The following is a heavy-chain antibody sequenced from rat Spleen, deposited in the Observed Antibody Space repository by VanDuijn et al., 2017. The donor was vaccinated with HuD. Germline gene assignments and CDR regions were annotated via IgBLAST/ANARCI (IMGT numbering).Heavy chain of an antibody. J-gene: IGHJ1*01. CDR2: ISYDGSST. Sequence: EVQLVESGGGLVQPGRSLKLSCAASGFTFSDYNMAWVRQAPKKGLEWVSTISYDGSSTYYRDSVKGRFTITRDNAKSTLYLQMDSLRSEDTATYYCARRGGWYCDFWGPGTMVTVSS. CDR3: ARRGGWYCDF. V-gene: IGHV5-7*01. CDR1: GFTFSDYN.